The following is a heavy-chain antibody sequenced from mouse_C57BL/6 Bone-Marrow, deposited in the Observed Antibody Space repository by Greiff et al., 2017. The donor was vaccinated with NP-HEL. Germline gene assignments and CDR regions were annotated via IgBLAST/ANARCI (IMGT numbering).Heavy chain of an antibody. Sequence: EVKLVESGGGLVQSGRSLRLSCATSGFTFSDFYMEWVRQAPGKGLEWIAASRNKANDYTTEYSASVQGRFIVSRDTSQSILYLQMTALRAEDTAIYYCARDASGTGTWYFDVWGTGTTVTVSS. D-gene: IGHD4-1*01. CDR3: ARDASGTGTWYFDV. V-gene: IGHV7-1*01. CDR2: SRNKANDYTT. CDR1: GFTFSDFY. J-gene: IGHJ1*03.